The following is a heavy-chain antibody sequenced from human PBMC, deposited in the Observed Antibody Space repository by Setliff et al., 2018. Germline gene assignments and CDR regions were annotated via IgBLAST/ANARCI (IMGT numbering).Heavy chain of an antibody. CDR2: IRPHTGKT. V-gene: IGHV1-18*01. J-gene: IGHJ5*02. CDR1: GYTFSDYI. D-gene: IGHD3-9*01. Sequence: GASVKVSCKASGYTFSDYIINWVRQAPGQGLEWVGWIRPHTGKTYSAQKLQGRVTMTTDTSTGTAYMELRSLRSDDTAVYYCARDILLVEGVSVTGCWFDPWGQGALVTVSS. CDR3: ARDILLVEGVSVTGCWFDP.